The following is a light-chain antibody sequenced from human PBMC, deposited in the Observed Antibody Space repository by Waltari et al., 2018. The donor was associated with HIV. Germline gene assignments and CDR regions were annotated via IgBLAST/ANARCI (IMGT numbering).Light chain of an antibody. V-gene: IGLV1-44*01. CDR1: SSNIGNNP. CDR2: SNI. Sequence: QSVLTQPPSASGTPGQRVTISCSGSSSNIGNNPVEWYQQLPGTAPKLLIYSNIRRPSGVPYRISGSKSGTSASLAIGGLKSDDDADYYCASWEDSLHGPVFGGGTKLTVL. J-gene: IGLJ2*01. CDR3: ASWEDSLHGPV.